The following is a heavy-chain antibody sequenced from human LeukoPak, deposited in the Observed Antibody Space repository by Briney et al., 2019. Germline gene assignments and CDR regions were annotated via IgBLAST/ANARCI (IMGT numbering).Heavy chain of an antibody. J-gene: IGHJ4*02. CDR1: GGSISSGGYS. Sequence: SETLSFTCAVSGGSISSGGYSWSWIRQPPGKGLEWIGYIYHSGSTYYNPSLKSRVTISVDRSKNQFSLKLSSVTAADTAVYYCAGRRLYYFDYWGQGTLVTVSS. V-gene: IGHV4-30-2*01. CDR3: AGRRLYYFDY. CDR2: IYHSGST.